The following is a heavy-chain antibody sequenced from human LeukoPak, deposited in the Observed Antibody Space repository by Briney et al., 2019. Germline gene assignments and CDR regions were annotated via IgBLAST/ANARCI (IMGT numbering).Heavy chain of an antibody. CDR3: ASQKRRIAVAVDY. CDR2: ISSSGSTT. D-gene: IGHD6-19*01. J-gene: IGHJ4*01. V-gene: IGHV3-48*03. Sequence: GGSLRLSCAASGFTFSSYEMNWVRQAPGKGLEWVSYISSSGSTTYYAASVKGRFTISRDNAKNSLYLQMNSLRVEDTAVYYCASQKRRIAVAVDYWDQGTLVTVSS. CDR1: GFTFSSYE.